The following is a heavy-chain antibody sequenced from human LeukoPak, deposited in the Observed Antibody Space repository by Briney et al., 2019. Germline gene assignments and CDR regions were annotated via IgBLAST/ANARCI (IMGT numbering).Heavy chain of an antibody. CDR1: GFTFSSYS. CDR2: ISSSSSYI. D-gene: IGHD3-16*01. Sequence: GGSLRLSCAASGFTFSSYSMNWVRQAPGKGLEWVSSISSSSSYIYYADSVKGRFTISRDNAKNSLYLQMNSLRAEDTAVYYCARDSLLGASNFDYWGQGTLVTVSS. CDR3: ARDSLLGASNFDY. V-gene: IGHV3-21*01. J-gene: IGHJ4*02.